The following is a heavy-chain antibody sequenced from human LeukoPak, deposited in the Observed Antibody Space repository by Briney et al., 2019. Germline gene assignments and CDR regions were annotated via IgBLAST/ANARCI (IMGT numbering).Heavy chain of an antibody. V-gene: IGHV1-24*01. CDR3: AKDRNTGYYYFDF. J-gene: IGHJ4*02. Sequence: ASVKVSCKVSGYTLTELSMHWVRQAPGKGLEWMGGFDPEDGETIYAQKFQGRVTMTEDTSTDTAYMELNSLRAEDTAVYYCAKDRNTGYYYFDFWGQGTLVTVSS. D-gene: IGHD3-9*01. CDR1: GYTLTELS. CDR2: FDPEDGET.